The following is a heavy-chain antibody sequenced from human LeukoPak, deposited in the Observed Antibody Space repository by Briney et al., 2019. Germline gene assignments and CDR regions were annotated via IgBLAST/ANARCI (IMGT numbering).Heavy chain of an antibody. Sequence: SETLSLTCTVSGYSISSGYFWGWIRQPPGKGVGGSGSIYHRGRTYYKPSLKSRVTISVDTSSNHFSLNLSSVPAADTAVYYCATVYIKDFDLWGQGILVTVSS. CDR1: GYSISSGYF. V-gene: IGHV4-38-2*02. CDR2: IYHRGRT. CDR3: ATVYIKDFDL. D-gene: IGHD1-1*01. J-gene: IGHJ5*02.